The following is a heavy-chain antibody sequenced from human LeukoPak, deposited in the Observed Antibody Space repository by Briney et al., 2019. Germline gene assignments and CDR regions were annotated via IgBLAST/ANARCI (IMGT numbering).Heavy chain of an antibody. V-gene: IGHV4-34*01. CDR1: GGSFSGYY. D-gene: IGHD3-3*01. J-gene: IGHJ5*02. CDR2: IYYSGST. CDR3: ARGGEWSDP. Sequence: SETLSLTCAVYGGSFSGYYWSWIRQPPGKGLEWIGSIYYSGSTYYNPSLKSRVTISVDTSKNQFSLKLSSVTAADTAVYYCARGGEWSDPWGQGTLVTVSS.